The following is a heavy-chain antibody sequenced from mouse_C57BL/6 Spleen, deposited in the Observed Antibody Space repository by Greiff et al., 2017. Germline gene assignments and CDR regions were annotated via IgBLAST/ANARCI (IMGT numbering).Heavy chain of an antibody. Sequence: EVMLVESGGGLVKPGGSLKLSCAASGFTFSSYAMSWVRQTPEKRLEWVATISDGGSYTYYPDNVKGRFTISRDNTKNNLYLQMSQLKSEDAAMYYCARELGGPRYLDYWGQGTTLTVSS. CDR1: GFTFSSYA. J-gene: IGHJ2*01. CDR2: ISDGGSYT. D-gene: IGHD4-1*01. V-gene: IGHV5-4*01. CDR3: ARELGGPRYLDY.